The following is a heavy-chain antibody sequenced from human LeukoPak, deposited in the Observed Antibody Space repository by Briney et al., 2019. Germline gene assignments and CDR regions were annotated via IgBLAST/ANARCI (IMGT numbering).Heavy chain of an antibody. J-gene: IGHJ6*02. V-gene: IGHV1-46*01. CDR2: INPSGGST. Sequence: ASVKVSCKASGGTFSSYAISWVRQAPGQGLEWMGIINPSGGSTSYAQKFQGRVTMTRDTSTSTVYMELSSLRSEDTAVYYCASPVVPAASSHHYGMDVWGQGTTVTVSS. CDR1: GGTFSSYA. CDR3: ASPVVPAASSHHYGMDV. D-gene: IGHD2-2*01.